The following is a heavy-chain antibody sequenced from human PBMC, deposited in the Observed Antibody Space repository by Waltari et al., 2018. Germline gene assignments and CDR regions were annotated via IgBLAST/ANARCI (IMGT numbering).Heavy chain of an antibody. CDR1: GFTFSSFA. V-gene: IGHV3-30*01. D-gene: IGHD6-13*01. CDR3: ARALYSTSWYQPFSV. J-gene: IGHJ3*01. CDR2: ISFDGSDE. Sequence: QVQLVESGGGVVQPGTSLRLSCAASGFTFSSFAMNWVRQAPGKGLEWVAVISFDGSDEYYADSVKGRFTVSRDKSKAAVYLLMNSLRTEDTAVYYCARALYSTSWYQPFSVWGQGTLVTVSS.